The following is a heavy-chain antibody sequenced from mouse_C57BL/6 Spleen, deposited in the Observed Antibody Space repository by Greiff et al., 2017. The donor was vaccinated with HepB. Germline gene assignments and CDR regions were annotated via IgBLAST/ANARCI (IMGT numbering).Heavy chain of an antibody. CDR2: IHPNSGST. D-gene: IGHD1-1*01. CDR3: ARGRGTTVVEGYFDV. V-gene: IGHV1-64*01. CDR1: GYTFTSYW. Sequence: QVQLKQPGAELVKPGASVKLSCKASGYTFTSYWMHWVKQRPGQGLEWIGMIHPNSGSTNYNEKFKSKATLTVDKSSSTAYMQLSSLTSEDSAVYYCARGRGTTVVEGYFDVWGTGTTVTVSS. J-gene: IGHJ1*03.